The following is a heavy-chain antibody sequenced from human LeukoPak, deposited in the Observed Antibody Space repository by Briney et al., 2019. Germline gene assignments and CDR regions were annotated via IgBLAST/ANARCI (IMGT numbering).Heavy chain of an antibody. CDR3: ARDIDFDFWRGQP. Sequence: ASVKVSCKASGGTFISNPISWVRQAPGQGIQWMGRIVPVVGIPVYAQTFQGRVTITADKSPSAVYMELKSLTSEDTAVYYCARDIDFDFWRGQPWGQGTLIIVS. J-gene: IGHJ5*02. CDR1: GGTFISNP. V-gene: IGHV1-69*04. D-gene: IGHD3-3*01. CDR2: IVPVVGIP.